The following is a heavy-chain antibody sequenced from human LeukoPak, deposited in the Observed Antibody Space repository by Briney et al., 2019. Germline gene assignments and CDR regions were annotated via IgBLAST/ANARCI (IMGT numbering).Heavy chain of an antibody. CDR3: ARVYNYYYYYMD. D-gene: IGHD3-10*01. V-gene: IGHV4-61*02. J-gene: IGHJ6*03. Sequence: SETLSLTCTVSGGSISSGNNYWSWIRQPAGKGLEWIGRIYSSGGTHYNPSLKSRVTISVDTSKNQFSLKLSSVTAADTAVYYCARVYNYYYYYMD. CDR1: GGSISSGNNY. CDR2: IYSSGGT.